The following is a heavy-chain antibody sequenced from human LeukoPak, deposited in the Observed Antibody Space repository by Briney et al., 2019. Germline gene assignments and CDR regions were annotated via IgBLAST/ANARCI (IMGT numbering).Heavy chain of an antibody. CDR1: GSTFTGYY. Sequence: ASVKVSCKASGSTFTGYYMHWVRQAPGQGLEWMGWLNPNSGGTNYAQKFQGWVTMTRDTSISTAYMELSRLRSDDTAVYYCARDQYYGSGSSAMDVWGKGTTVTVSS. J-gene: IGHJ6*04. CDR2: LNPNSGGT. V-gene: IGHV1-2*04. D-gene: IGHD3-10*01. CDR3: ARDQYYGSGSSAMDV.